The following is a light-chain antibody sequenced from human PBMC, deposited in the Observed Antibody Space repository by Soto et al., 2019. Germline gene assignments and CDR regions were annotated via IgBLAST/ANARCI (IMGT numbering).Light chain of an antibody. CDR2: DVS. CDR3: SSYTSSCTYV. V-gene: IGLV2-14*01. Sequence: QSVLTQPASVSGSPGQSITISCTGTSSDVGGYNYVSWYQQHPGKVPKLMIYDVSNRPSGVSNRFSGSKSGNTASLTISGLQGEYLADSSCSSYTSSCTYVFGTGTNVNVV. J-gene: IGLJ1*01. CDR1: SSDVGGYNY.